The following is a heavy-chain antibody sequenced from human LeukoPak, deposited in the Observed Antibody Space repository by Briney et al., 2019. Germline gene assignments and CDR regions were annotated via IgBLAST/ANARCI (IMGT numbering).Heavy chain of an antibody. J-gene: IGHJ6*03. CDR2: IYYSGST. V-gene: IGHV4-59*01. Sequence: SETLSLTCTVSGGSISSYYWNWIRQPPGKGLEWIGYIYYSGSTNYNPSLKSRVTISLDTSKNQFSLKPSSVTAADTAVYYCARGGGIGYYYYMDVWGKGTTVTVSS. CDR3: ARGGGIGYYYYMDV. D-gene: IGHD6-13*01. CDR1: GGSISSYY.